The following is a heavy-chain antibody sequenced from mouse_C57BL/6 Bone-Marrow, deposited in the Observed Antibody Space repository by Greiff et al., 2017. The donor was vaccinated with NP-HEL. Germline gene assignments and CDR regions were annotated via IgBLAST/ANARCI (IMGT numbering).Heavy chain of an antibody. J-gene: IGHJ3*01. CDR2: IYPRSGNT. CDR1: GYTFTSYG. Sequence: VKLQESGAELARPGASVKLSCKASGYTFTSYGISWVKQRTGQGLEWIGEIYPRSGNTYYNEKFKGKATLTVDKSSSTAYMELRSQTSEDSAVDFCAGWDLSAWFAYGGRGTLVTVSA. CDR3: AGWDLSAWFAY. V-gene: IGHV1-81*01. D-gene: IGHD4-1*01.